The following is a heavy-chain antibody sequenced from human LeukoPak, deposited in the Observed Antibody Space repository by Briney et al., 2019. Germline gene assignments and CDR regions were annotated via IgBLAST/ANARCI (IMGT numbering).Heavy chain of an antibody. CDR3: VTAAVAGDY. J-gene: IGHJ4*02. CDR2: IYYSGST. Sequence: SETLSPTCTVSGGSISSSSYYWGWIRQPPGKGLEWIGSIYYSGSTYYNPSLKSRVTISVDTSKNQFSLKLSSVTAADTAVYYCVTAAVAGDYWGQGTLVTVSS. V-gene: IGHV4-39*01. CDR1: GGSISSSSYY. D-gene: IGHD6-19*01.